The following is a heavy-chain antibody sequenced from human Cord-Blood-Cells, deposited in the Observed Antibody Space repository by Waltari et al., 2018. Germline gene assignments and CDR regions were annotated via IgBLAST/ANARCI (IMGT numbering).Heavy chain of an antibody. CDR3: AHSGYELEYSSSSWYLGDAFDI. CDR1: GFSLSTSGVG. CDR2: IYWNDDK. D-gene: IGHD6-13*01. Sequence: QITLKESGPTLVKPTQTLTLTCTFFGFSLSTSGVGVGWIRQPPGKALEWLALIYWNDDKRYSTSLKSRLTITKDTSKNQVVLTMTNMDPVDTATYYCAHSGYELEYSSSSWYLGDAFDIWGQGTMVTVSS. V-gene: IGHV2-5*01. J-gene: IGHJ3*02.